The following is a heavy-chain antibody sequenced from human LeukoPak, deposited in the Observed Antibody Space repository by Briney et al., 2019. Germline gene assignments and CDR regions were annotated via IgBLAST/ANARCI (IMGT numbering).Heavy chain of an antibody. Sequence: GGCLRLSCAASGFTFSDYYMTWIRQAPGKGLEWVSYISSSSSYTNYADSVKGRFTISRDNAKNSLYLQMNSLRAEDTAVYYCARAYPQHTSPDYFDYWGQGTLVTVSS. CDR3: ARAYPQHTSPDYFDY. J-gene: IGHJ4*02. CDR2: ISSSSSYT. V-gene: IGHV3-11*06. D-gene: IGHD2-2*01. CDR1: GFTFSDYY.